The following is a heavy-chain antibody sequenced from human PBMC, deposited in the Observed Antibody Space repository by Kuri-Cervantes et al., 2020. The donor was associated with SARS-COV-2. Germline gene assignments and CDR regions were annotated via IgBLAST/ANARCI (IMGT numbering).Heavy chain of an antibody. V-gene: IGHV1-69*06. D-gene: IGHD5-24*01. Sequence: SVRVSCKASGGTFSSYAITWVRQAPGQGLELMGGIIPFFGTANYAQKFQGRVTITADKSTSTAYMELSSLRSEDTAVYYCSVSPRRDGYNYLYYFDYWGQGTLVTVSS. J-gene: IGHJ4*02. CDR3: SVSPRRDGYNYLYYFDY. CDR2: IIPFFGTA. CDR1: GGTFSSYA.